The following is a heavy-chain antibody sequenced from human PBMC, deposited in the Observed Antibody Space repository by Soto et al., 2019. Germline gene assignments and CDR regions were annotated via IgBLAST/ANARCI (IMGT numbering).Heavy chain of an antibody. CDR1: GFTFSSYA. D-gene: IGHD3-16*02. Sequence: GGSLRLSCAASGFTFSSYAMSWVRQAPGKGLEWVSAISGSGGSTYYADSVKGRFTISRDNSKNTLYLQMNSLRAEDTAVYYCAKVNDYVWGSYRYQGFDYWGQGTLVTVSS. CDR3: AKVNDYVWGSYRYQGFDY. J-gene: IGHJ4*02. CDR2: ISGSGGST. V-gene: IGHV3-23*01.